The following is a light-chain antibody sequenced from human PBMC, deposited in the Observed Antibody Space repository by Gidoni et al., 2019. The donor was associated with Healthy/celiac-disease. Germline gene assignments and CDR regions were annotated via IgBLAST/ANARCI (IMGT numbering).Light chain of an antibody. V-gene: IGKV1-33*01. J-gene: IGKJ1*01. CDR1: QDISNY. CDR2: DAS. Sequence: DIQMTQSPSSLSASVGDRVTITCQASQDISNYLNWYQQKPGKAPKLLIYDASNLETGVPSRFSGSGSGTDFTFTISSLQPEDIATYYCQQYDNLPWTFXHXTKVEIK. CDR3: QQYDNLPWT.